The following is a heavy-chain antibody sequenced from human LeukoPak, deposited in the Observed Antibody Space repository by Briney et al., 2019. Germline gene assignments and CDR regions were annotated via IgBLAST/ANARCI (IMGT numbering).Heavy chain of an antibody. CDR1: GCTFSSYA. CDR2: ISGSGGST. Sequence: GGSVRLSCAASGCTFSSYAMSWVRQAPGKGLEWVSDISGSGGSTYYADSVKGRFTISRDNSKHTLYLQMNSLRAEDTAVYYCAKGYTSFDYWGQGTLVTVSS. J-gene: IGHJ4*02. V-gene: IGHV3-23*01. CDR3: AKGYTSFDY. D-gene: IGHD2-2*02.